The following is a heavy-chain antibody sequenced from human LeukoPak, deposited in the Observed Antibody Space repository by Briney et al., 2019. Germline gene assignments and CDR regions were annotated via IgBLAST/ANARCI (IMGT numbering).Heavy chain of an antibody. CDR2: IWYDGSNK. CDR3: AKTIGPGSYIPHYGMDV. V-gene: IGHV3-33*06. Sequence: PGGSLRLSCAASGFTFSSYGMHWVRQAPGKGLEWVAVIWYDGSNKYYADSVKGRFTISRDNSKNTLYLQMNSLRAEDTAVYYCAKTIGPGSYIPHYGMDVWGQGTTVTVSS. D-gene: IGHD3-10*01. CDR1: GFTFSSYG. J-gene: IGHJ6*02.